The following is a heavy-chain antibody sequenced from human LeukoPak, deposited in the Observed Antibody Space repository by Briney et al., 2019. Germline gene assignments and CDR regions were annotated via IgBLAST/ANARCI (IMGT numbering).Heavy chain of an antibody. D-gene: IGHD3-22*01. CDR2: INQDDSEK. CDR1: GFTFSNAW. Sequence: GGSLRLSCAASGFTFSNAWMGWVRQAPGQGLEWVANINQDDSEKFYVDSVKGRFTISRDNAKNSLYLQMNSLRAEDTAVYYCARSSHNAYFYDTMNSSFDCWGQGTLVTVSS. J-gene: IGHJ4*02. CDR3: ARSSHNAYFYDTMNSSFDC. V-gene: IGHV3-7*01.